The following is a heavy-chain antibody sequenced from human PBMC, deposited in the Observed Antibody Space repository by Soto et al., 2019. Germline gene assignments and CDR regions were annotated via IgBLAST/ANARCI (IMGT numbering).Heavy chain of an antibody. J-gene: IGHJ3*02. V-gene: IGHV3-15*01. D-gene: IGHD5-18*01. Sequence: EVQLVESGGGLVKPGGSLRLSCAASGFTFSNAWMSWVRQAPGKGLEWVGRIKSKTDGGTTDYAAPVKGRFTISRDDSKNTLYLQMNSLRAEDTAVYYCAKLLQSKSWIQLWEGAFDIWGQGTMVTVSS. CDR2: IKSKTDGGTT. CDR3: AKLLQSKSWIQLWEGAFDI. CDR1: GFTFSNAW.